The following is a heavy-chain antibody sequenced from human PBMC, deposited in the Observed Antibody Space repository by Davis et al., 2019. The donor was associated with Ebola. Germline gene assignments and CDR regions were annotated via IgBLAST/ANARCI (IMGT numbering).Heavy chain of an antibody. CDR1: GGSISGYY. J-gene: IGHJ4*02. V-gene: IGHV4-34*01. D-gene: IGHD6-19*01. CDR3: ARTTRASGWFLDY. CDR2: INDSGNT. Sequence: MPSETLSLTCAVYGGSISGYYWSWIRQPPGKGLEWIGEINDSGNTNYNPSLKSRVTISVDTSKNQFSLKLSSVTAADTAVYYCARTTRASGWFLDYWGQGALVTVSS.